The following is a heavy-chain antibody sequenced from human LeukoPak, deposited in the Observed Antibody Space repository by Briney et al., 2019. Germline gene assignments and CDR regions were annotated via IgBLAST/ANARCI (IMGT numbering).Heavy chain of an antibody. J-gene: IGHJ4*02. CDR3: AREIPNYYDSSGYRAYIDY. D-gene: IGHD3-22*01. CDR2: ISSSSSTI. Sequence: GGSLRLSCAASGFTLSSYSMNWVRQAPGKGRGWVSYISSSSSTIYYADSVKGRFTISRDNAKNSLYLQMNSLRAEDTAVYYCAREIPNYYDSSGYRAYIDYWGQGTLVTVSS. V-gene: IGHV3-48*01. CDR1: GFTLSSYS.